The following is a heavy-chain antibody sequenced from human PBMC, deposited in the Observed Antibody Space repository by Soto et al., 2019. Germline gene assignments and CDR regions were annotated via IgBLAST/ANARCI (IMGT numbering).Heavy chain of an antibody. CDR3: ALELEPWGMDV. D-gene: IGHD1-1*01. J-gene: IGHJ6*02. Sequence: GASVKVSCKTSGYTFTTYAVHWVRQAPGQRLEWMGWINAGGGDTKYAQKFQGWVTMTRDTSISTAYMELSRLRSDDTAVYYCALELEPWGMDVWGQGTTVT. V-gene: IGHV1-2*04. CDR1: GYTFTTYA. CDR2: INAGGGDT.